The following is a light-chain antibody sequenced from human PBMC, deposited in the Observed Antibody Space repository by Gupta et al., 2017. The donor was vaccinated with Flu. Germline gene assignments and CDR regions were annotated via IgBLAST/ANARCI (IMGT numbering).Light chain of an antibody. Sequence: ERATLSCRASQSSSNKLAWYQQKPGQAPRLLIYGSSTRAADTPARFSGSGSGTYFILTISRQQSEYFAVYYCHHYYYCLWTFGQGTKVEIK. CDR1: QSSSNK. CDR2: GSS. J-gene: IGKJ1*01. V-gene: IGKV3-15*01. CDR3: HHYYYCLWT.